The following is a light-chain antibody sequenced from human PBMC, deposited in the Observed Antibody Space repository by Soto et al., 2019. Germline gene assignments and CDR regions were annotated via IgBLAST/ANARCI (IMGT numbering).Light chain of an antibody. J-gene: IGKJ1*01. CDR1: QYISTY. V-gene: IGKV1-39*01. Sequence: DIQMTQSPSSLSASVGDSLTITCRSRQYISTYLNWYQQKPGKAPKLVIYVASNLQSGVPSRFSGSGSGTDFTLTISSLQPEDIATYYCQESYSTSFGQGTKVDIK. CDR3: QESYSTS. CDR2: VAS.